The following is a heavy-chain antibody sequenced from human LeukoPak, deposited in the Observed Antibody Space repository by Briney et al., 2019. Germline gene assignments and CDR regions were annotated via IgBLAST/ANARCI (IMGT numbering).Heavy chain of an antibody. Sequence: GGSLRLSRAASGFTSSSYAMHWVRQAPGKGLEWVAVISYDGNNKYYADSVKGRFTISRDNSKNTLYLQMNSLRAEDTAVYYRARDRGSYGPVTDWGQGTLVTVSS. V-gene: IGHV3-30*04. CDR1: GFTSSSYA. CDR3: ARDRGSYGPVTD. D-gene: IGHD5-18*01. J-gene: IGHJ4*02. CDR2: ISYDGNNK.